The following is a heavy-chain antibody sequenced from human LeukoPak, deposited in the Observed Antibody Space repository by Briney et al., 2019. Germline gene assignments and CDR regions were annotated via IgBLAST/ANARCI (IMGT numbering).Heavy chain of an antibody. CDR2: ISYSGTAT. Sequence: PGGSLRLSCAASGFTFSSYRMNWVRQAPGKGLEWVSYISYSGTATSYADSVKGRFTISRDNAKNSPYLQMNSLGDEDTAVYYCARDSSYIFDYWGQGTLVTVSS. J-gene: IGHJ4*02. CDR3: ARDSSYIFDY. D-gene: IGHD5-18*01. CDR1: GFTFSSYR. V-gene: IGHV3-48*02.